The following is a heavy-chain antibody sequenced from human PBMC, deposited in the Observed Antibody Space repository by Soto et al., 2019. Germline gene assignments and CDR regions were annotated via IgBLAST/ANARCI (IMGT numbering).Heavy chain of an antibody. CDR3: ATDHDYGDYGVGDY. Sequence: QVQLVESGGGVVQPGRSLRLSCAASGFTFSSYGMHCVRQAPGKGLEWVAVISYDGSNKYYADSVKGRFTISRDNSKNTLYLQMNSLRAEDTAVYYCATDHDYGDYGVGDYWGQGTLVTVSS. CDR2: ISYDGSNK. V-gene: IGHV3-30*03. CDR1: GFTFSSYG. J-gene: IGHJ4*02. D-gene: IGHD4-17*01.